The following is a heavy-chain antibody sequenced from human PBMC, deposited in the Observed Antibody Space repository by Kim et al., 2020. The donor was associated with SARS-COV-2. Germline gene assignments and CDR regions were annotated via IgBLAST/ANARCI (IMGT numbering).Heavy chain of an antibody. V-gene: IGHV4-59*01. D-gene: IGHD6-6*01. CDR3: ARDRRYFDY. J-gene: IGHJ4*02. Sequence: SGSNNYNPSLRSRLTISVDTSKHQFSLKLNSVPAADTAVYYCARDRRYFDYWGRRTRVTVSS. CDR2: SGSN.